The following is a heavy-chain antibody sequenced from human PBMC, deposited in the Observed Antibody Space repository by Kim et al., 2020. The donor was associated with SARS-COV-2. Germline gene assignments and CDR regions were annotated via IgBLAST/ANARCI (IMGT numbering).Heavy chain of an antibody. CDR2: ISSSSTFI. CDR1: GFSFRDYS. D-gene: IGHD2-8*02. J-gene: IGHJ4*02. CDR3: ARGIDTCTGSSCPYFDS. V-gene: IGHV3-21*01. Sequence: GGSLRLSCAAYGFSFRDYSMNWVRQAPGKGLEWVSSISSSSTFIYHADSLKDRFTSSRDNSRNSLYLQMTSLRAEDTAVYYCARGIDTCTGSSCPYFDSWGQGTLVTVSS.